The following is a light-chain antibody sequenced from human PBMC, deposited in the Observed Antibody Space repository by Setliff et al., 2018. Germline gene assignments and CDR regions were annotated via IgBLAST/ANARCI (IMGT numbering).Light chain of an antibody. CDR2: DVS. J-gene: IGLJ1*01. CDR3: GSYAGGSTYV. V-gene: IGLV2-14*01. CDR1: SGDVGGYDY. Sequence: QSVLTQPASVSGSPGQSITISCTGTSGDVGGYDYVSWYQQHPGKAPKLMIYDVSNRPSGVSNRFSGSKSGNTASLTISGLQAEDEADYYWGSYAGGSTYVFGTGTKVTVL.